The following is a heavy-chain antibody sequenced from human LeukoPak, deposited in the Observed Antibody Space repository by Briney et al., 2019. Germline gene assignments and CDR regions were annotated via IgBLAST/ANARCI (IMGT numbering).Heavy chain of an antibody. CDR2: IYHSGST. CDR3: ARHYHDFWSGYEPPD. J-gene: IGHJ4*02. D-gene: IGHD3-3*01. CDR1: GYSISSGYY. V-gene: IGHV4-38-2*01. Sequence: SETLSLACAVSGYSISSGYYWGWIRQPPGKGLEWIGSIYHSGSTYYNQSLKSRVPIALDTSKNQFSLRLGSVAAAETAVYYCARHYHDFWSGYEPPDWGQGTLVTVSS.